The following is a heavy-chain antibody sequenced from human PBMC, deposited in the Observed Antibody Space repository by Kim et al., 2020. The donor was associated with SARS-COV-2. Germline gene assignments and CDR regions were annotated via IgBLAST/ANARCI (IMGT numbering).Heavy chain of an antibody. CDR2: IWYDGSNK. CDR3: AKGWIQLWSPFDY. D-gene: IGHD5-18*01. J-gene: IGHJ4*02. CDR1: GFTFSSYG. Sequence: GGSLRLSCAASGFTFSSYGMHWVRQAPGKGLEWVAVIWYDGSNKYYADSVKGRFTISRDNSMNTLYLQMNSLRAEDTAVYYCAKGWIQLWSPFDYWGQGT. V-gene: IGHV3-33*06.